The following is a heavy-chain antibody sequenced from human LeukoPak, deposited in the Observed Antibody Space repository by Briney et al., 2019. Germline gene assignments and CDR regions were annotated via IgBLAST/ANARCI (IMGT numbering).Heavy chain of an antibody. J-gene: IGHJ4*02. CDR1: GGPISSHY. CDR3: ARSGPQPRSHFDY. D-gene: IGHD2-15*01. CDR2: IYYSGST. V-gene: IGHV4-59*11. Sequence: SETLSLTCTVSGGPISSHYWSWIRQPPGKGLEWIGYIYYSGSTNYNPSLKSRVTISVDTSKNQFSLKLSSVTAADTAVYYCARSGPQPRSHFDYWGQGTLVTVSS.